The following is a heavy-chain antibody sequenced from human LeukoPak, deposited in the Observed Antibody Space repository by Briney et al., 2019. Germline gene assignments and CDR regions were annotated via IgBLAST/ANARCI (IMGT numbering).Heavy chain of an antibody. V-gene: IGHV4-38-2*02. Sequence: PSETLSLTCTVSGYSISGGYYWGWIRQSPGKGLEWLGSIYHDGSTYYNPSLKSRVTISVDTSKNQFSLKLNSVTAADTAVYYCAREDAGDFSSWYYFDYWGQGTLVTVSS. CDR1: GYSISGGYY. CDR3: AREDAGDFSSWYYFDY. CDR2: IYHDGST. D-gene: IGHD2-2*01. J-gene: IGHJ4*02.